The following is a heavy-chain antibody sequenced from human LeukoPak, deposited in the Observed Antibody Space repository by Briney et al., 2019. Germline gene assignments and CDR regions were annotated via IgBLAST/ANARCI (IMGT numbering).Heavy chain of an antibody. CDR2: IRGTGTTT. V-gene: IGHV3-23*01. CDR1: GFTFSDHA. Sequence: GGSLRLSCAASGFTFSDHAMSWVRQAPGKGLEWVSAIRGTGTTTFYAASVEGRFTISRDNSKNTADLQMNSLRAEDTAVYYCAKVSWLGTLPSYHFDSWGQGTQVTVSS. CDR3: AKVSWLGTLPSYHFDS. D-gene: IGHD6-19*01. J-gene: IGHJ4*02.